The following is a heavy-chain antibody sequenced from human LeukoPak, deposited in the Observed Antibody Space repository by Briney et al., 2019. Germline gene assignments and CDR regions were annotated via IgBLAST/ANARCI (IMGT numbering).Heavy chain of an antibody. J-gene: IGHJ4*02. CDR1: GFTFSSYA. CDR2: IRGSGGST. V-gene: IGHV3-23*01. D-gene: IGHD6-19*01. Sequence: GRSLRLSCAASGFTFSSYAMSWVRQAPGKGLEWVSAIRGSGGSTYYADSVKGRFTISRDNSKNTLYLQMNSLRAEDTAVYYCAKDLYSSAWTPIDYWGQGTLVTVSS. CDR3: AKDLYSSAWTPIDY.